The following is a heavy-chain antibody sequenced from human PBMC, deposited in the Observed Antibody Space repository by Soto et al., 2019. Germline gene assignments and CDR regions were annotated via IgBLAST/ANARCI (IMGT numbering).Heavy chain of an antibody. CDR2: ISSSSSTI. CDR1: GFTFSSYS. V-gene: IGHV3-48*01. D-gene: IGHD5-12*01. Sequence: VQLVESGGGLVQPGGSLRLSCAASGFTFSSYSMNWVRQAPGKGLEGVSYISSSSSTIYYADSVKGRFTISRDNAKNSLYLQMNSLRAEDTAVYYCARKVYKRGGGYEEIDYWGQGTLVTVSS. CDR3: ARKVYKRGGGYEEIDY. J-gene: IGHJ4*02.